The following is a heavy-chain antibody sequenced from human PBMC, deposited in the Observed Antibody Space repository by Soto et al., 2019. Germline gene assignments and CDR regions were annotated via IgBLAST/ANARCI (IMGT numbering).Heavy chain of an antibody. Sequence: ASVKVSCKASGYTFTSYAMHWVRQAPGQRLEWMGWINAGNGNTKYSQKFQGRVTITRDTSASTAYMELSSLRSEDTAVYYCAREWRSHRGYYYYGMDVWGQGTTVTV. CDR1: GYTFTSYA. CDR3: AREWRSHRGYYYYGMDV. J-gene: IGHJ6*02. D-gene: IGHD3-3*01. CDR2: INAGNGNT. V-gene: IGHV1-3*01.